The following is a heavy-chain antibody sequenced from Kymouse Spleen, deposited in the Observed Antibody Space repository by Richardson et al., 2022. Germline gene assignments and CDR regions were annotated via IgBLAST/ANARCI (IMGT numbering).Heavy chain of an antibody. Sequence: EVQLVESGGGLVQPGGSLRLSCAASGFTFSSYWMHWVRQAPGKGLVWVSRINSDGSSTSYADSVKGRFTISRDNAKNTLYLQMNSLRAEDTAVYYCARVGSYPLYYYGMDVWGQGTTVTVSS. D-gene: IGHD1-26*01,IGHD2-21*02. CDR3: ARVGSYPLYYYGMDV. V-gene: IGHV3-74*01. CDR2: INSDGSST. J-gene: IGHJ6*02. CDR1: GFTFSSYW.